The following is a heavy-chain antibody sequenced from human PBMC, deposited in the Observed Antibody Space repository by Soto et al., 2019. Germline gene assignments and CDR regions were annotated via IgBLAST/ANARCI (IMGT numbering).Heavy chain of an antibody. CDR2: FSSTGST. V-gene: IGHV4-59*01. D-gene: IGHD2-15*01. CDR3: ARVGCSPYHNHEFDF. J-gene: IGHJ4*02. CDR1: GASITHYY. Sequence: SETLSLTCAVSGASITHYYWNWIRQSPGKGLEWIVSFSSTGSTVYNPSLGSRVTISLDTSKNQFSLTLNSVTAADTAVYYCARVGCSPYHNHEFDFWGQGTLVTVSS.